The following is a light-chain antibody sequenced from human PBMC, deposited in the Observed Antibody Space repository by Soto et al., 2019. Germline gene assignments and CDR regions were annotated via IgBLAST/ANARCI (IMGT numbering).Light chain of an antibody. Sequence: EIVLAQSPGTLSLSPGERATLSCRASHTISSSYLAWYQQKPGQAPRLLIYGASTRATGISARFSGSGSGTEFTLTISSLQSEDFGVYYCQQYNNWWTFGQGTKVDIK. CDR3: QQYNNWWT. J-gene: IGKJ1*01. V-gene: IGKV3-15*01. CDR2: GAS. CDR1: HTISSSY.